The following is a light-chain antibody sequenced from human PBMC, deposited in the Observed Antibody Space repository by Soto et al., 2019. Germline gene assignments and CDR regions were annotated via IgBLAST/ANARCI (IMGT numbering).Light chain of an antibody. CDR2: GAS. CDR3: QQYDNWPPYT. V-gene: IGKV3-15*01. J-gene: IGKJ2*01. Sequence: EIVMTQSPATLSVSPGERASVSCRASQSVGTNLAWYQQKPGQAPRLLISGASTRATGIPARFSGSGSGTEFTLTISSLQSEDFAVYYCQQYDNWPPYTFGQGTKLEIK. CDR1: QSVGTN.